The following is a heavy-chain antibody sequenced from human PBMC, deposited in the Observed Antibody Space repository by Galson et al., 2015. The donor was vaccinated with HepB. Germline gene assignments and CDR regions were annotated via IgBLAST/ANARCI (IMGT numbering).Heavy chain of an antibody. CDR3: ATPNPHSGSYYGRAFDI. Sequence: SVKVSCKVSGYTLTELSMHWVRQAPGKGLEWMGGFDPEDGETIYAQKFQGRVTMTEDTSTDTAYMELSSLRSEDTAVYYCATPNPHSGSYYGRAFDIWGQGTMVTVSS. CDR1: GYTLTELS. V-gene: IGHV1-24*01. CDR2: FDPEDGET. J-gene: IGHJ3*02. D-gene: IGHD1-26*01.